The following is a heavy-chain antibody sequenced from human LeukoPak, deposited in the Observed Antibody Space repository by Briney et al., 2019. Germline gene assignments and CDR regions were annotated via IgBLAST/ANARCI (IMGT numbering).Heavy chain of an antibody. Sequence: GGSLRLSCAASGFTFSSYSMNWVRQAPGKGLEWVSSISSSSSYIYYADSVKGRFTISRDNAKNSLYLQMSSLRAEDTAVYYCARDHYDSSGYYLYYFDYWGQGTLVTVSS. CDR3: ARDHYDSSGYYLYYFDY. V-gene: IGHV3-21*01. J-gene: IGHJ4*02. D-gene: IGHD3-22*01. CDR1: GFTFSSYS. CDR2: ISSSSSYI.